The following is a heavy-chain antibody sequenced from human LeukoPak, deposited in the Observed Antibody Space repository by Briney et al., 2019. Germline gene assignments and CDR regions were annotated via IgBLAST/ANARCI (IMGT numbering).Heavy chain of an antibody. V-gene: IGHV3-43*02. CDR3: AKESGKFDY. Sequence: GGSLRLSCAASGFTFSSSEMNWMRQAPGKGLEWVSLISGDGVSTFYADSVKGRFSISRDNSKNSLYLEMNSLRTEDAAMYYCAKESGKFDYWGQGTLVAVSS. CDR1: GFTFSSSE. J-gene: IGHJ4*02. CDR2: ISGDGVST.